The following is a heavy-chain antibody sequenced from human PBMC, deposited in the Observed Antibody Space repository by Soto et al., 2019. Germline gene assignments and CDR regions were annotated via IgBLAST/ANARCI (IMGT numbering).Heavy chain of an antibody. Sequence: QVQLVQSGAEVKKPGASVKVSCTFTSYDINWVRQATGHGLEWMAWMNPNSGNTRYAQKFQGRVTMTRNTSNFTAYMELSSRRSEDTAVYYCARGPGSSDWRFSYYYMDVWGQGTTVTVSS. CDR1: FTSYD. V-gene: IGHV1-8*01. CDR2: MNPNSGNT. J-gene: IGHJ6*02. CDR3: ARGPGSSDWRFSYYYMDV. D-gene: IGHD6-19*01.